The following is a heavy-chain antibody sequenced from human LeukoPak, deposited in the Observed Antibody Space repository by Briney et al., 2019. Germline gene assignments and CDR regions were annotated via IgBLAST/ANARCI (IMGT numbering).Heavy chain of an antibody. CDR1: GGSVSSGSFY. V-gene: IGHV4-61*01. J-gene: IGHJ6*04. Sequence: PSETLSLTCTVSGGSVSSGSFYWSWIRQPPGKGLEWIGYMYYSGSTNYNPSLKSRVTISVDTSKNQFSLKLSSVTAADTAVYYCARVDCSSTSCYDYYYYGMDVWGKGTTVTVSS. D-gene: IGHD2-2*01. CDR3: ARVDCSSTSCYDYYYYGMDV. CDR2: MYYSGST.